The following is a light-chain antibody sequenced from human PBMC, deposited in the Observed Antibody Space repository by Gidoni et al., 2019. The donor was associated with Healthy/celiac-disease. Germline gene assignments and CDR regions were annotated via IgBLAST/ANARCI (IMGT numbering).Light chain of an antibody. V-gene: IGKV3-20*01. J-gene: IGKJ4*01. CDR3: QQYGSSPLT. CDR2: GAS. Sequence: ELVLTQSPGTLSLSPGERATLSCRASQSGGSSYLAWYQQKPGQAPRLLIYGASSRATGIPDRFSGSGSGTDFTLTISRLEPEDFAVYYCQQYGSSPLTFGGGTKVEIK. CDR1: QSGGSSY.